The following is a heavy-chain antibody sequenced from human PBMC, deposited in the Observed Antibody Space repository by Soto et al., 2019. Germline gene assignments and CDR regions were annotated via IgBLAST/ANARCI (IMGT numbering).Heavy chain of an antibody. Sequence: QMQLVQSGAEVKKTGSTVTVSCKALGNTFTYRYLHWVRQAPGQALEWMGWITPFSGDVHYAQKFQERVTINRARSINTAYMRMSSLGSEDTAMYYCASGGAVSGPFTWELPDHWGQGTLVTVSA. CDR2: ITPFSGDV. D-gene: IGHD1-26*01. CDR3: ASGGAVSGPFTWELPDH. V-gene: IGHV1-45*02. CDR1: GNTFTYRY. J-gene: IGHJ4*02.